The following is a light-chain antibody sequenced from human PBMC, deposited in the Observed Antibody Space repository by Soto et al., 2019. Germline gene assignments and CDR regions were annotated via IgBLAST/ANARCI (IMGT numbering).Light chain of an antibody. V-gene: IGLV7-46*01. Sequence: QAVVTQEPSLTVSPGGTVTLTCGSSTGAVTSGHFPYWFQQQPGQAPRTLIYDTNNKHSWTPARFSGSLLGGKAALTLSGAQSEDEAEYYCLLSDGADGVFGGGTKLTVL. CDR3: LLSDGADGV. CDR2: DTN. J-gene: IGLJ2*01. CDR1: TGAVTSGHF.